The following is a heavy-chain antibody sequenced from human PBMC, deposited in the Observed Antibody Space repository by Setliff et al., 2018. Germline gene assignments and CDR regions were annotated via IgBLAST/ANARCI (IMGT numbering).Heavy chain of an antibody. CDR1: GFSFNKYW. CDR3: AALDWGENLYNVDV. CDR2: ISSVSTNI. D-gene: IGHD7-27*01. V-gene: IGHV3-21*01. Sequence: PGGSLRLSCTVYGFSFNKYWMYWVRQAPGKGLEWVSYISSVSTNIQYADSLKGRFTISRDNARNALYLQMVSLRGEDTGVYFCAALDWGENLYNVDVWGKGTTVTVSS. J-gene: IGHJ6*03.